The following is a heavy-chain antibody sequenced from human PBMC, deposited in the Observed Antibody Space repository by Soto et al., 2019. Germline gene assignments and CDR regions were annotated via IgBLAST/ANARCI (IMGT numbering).Heavy chain of an antibody. V-gene: IGHV4-38-2*01. CDR1: GYSISSGYY. Sequence: SETLSLTCAVSGYSISSGYYWGWIRQPPGKGLEWIGSIYHSGSTYYNPSLKSRVTISVDTSKNQFPLKLSSVTAADTAVYYCARTHDSNFDYWGQGTLVTVS. CDR2: IYHSGST. D-gene: IGHD3-22*01. J-gene: IGHJ4*02. CDR3: ARTHDSNFDY.